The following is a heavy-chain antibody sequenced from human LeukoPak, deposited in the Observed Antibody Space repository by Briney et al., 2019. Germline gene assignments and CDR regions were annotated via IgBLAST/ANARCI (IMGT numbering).Heavy chain of an antibody. D-gene: IGHD3-10*01. Sequence: GGCLRLSCAASGFTFSSYAMSWVRQAPGKGLEWVSVINNSGGSTFYADPVKGRFTISRDNSKNTLYLQMNSLRAEDTAVYYCAKRASGSGTSLYYFDYWGQGTLVTVSS. CDR2: INNSGGST. CDR1: GFTFSSYA. J-gene: IGHJ4*02. CDR3: AKRASGSGTSLYYFDY. V-gene: IGHV3-23*01.